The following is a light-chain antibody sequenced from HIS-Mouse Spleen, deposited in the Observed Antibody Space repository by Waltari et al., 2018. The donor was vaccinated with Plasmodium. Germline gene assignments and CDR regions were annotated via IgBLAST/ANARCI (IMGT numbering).Light chain of an antibody. J-gene: IGLJ3*02. Sequence: QAVLTQPSSLSASPGASASFTCTLRSGINVGTYRLFWYPQKPGSPPQYLLRYKSDSDKQQGSGVPSRFSGSKDASANAGILLISGLQSEDEADYYCMIWHSSAWVFGGGTKLTVL. CDR3: MIWHSSAWV. CDR1: SGINVGTYR. V-gene: IGLV5-45*03. CDR2: YKSDSDK.